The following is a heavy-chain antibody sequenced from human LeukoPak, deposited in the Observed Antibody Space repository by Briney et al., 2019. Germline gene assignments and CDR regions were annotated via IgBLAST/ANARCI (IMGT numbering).Heavy chain of an antibody. D-gene: IGHD2-15*01. Sequence: GGSLRLSCAASGFTFSSYAMHWVRQAPGKGLEWVAVISYDGSNKYYADSVKGRFTISRDNAKNSLYLQMNSLRAEDTAVYYCARGSRSGPTADYWGQGTLVTVSS. CDR2: ISYDGSNK. CDR3: ARGSRSGPTADY. V-gene: IGHV3-30*04. CDR1: GFTFSSYA. J-gene: IGHJ4*02.